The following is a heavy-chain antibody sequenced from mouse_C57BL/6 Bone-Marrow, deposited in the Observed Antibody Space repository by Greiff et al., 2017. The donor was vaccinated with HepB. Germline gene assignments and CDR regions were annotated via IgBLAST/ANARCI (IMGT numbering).Heavy chain of an antibody. Sequence: EVQVVESGGGLVKPGGSLKLSCAASGFTFSSYTMSWVRQTPEKRLEWVATISGGGGNTYYPDSVKGRFTISRDNAKNTLYLQMSSLRSEDTALYYCARFDTTAPFDYWGQGTTLTVSS. CDR1: GFTFSSYT. CDR2: ISGGGGNT. V-gene: IGHV5-9*01. J-gene: IGHJ2*01. D-gene: IGHD1-2*01. CDR3: ARFDTTAPFDY.